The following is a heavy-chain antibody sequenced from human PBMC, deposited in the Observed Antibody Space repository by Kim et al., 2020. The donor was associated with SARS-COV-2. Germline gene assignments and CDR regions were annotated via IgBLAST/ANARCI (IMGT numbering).Heavy chain of an antibody. D-gene: IGHD2-15*01. V-gene: IGHV3-64*01. CDR1: GFTFSSYA. CDR3: ARDHCSGGSCYFDY. J-gene: IGHJ4*02. CDR2: ISSNGGST. Sequence: LSLTCAASGFTFSSYAMHWVRQAPGKGLEYVSAISSNGGSTYYANSVKGRFTISRDNSKNTLYLQMGSLRAEDMAVYYCARDHCSGGSCYFDYWGQG.